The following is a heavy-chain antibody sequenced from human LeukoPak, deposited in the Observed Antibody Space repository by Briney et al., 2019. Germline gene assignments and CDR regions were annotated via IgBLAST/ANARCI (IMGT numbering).Heavy chain of an antibody. Sequence: GGSLRLSCAASGFTFSSYGMHWVRQAPGKGLEWVAFIRYDGSNKYYADSVKGRFTISRDNSKNTLYLQMNSLRAEDTAVYYCAKGLYRSGGSCYYMDVRGKGTTVTVSS. J-gene: IGHJ6*03. D-gene: IGHD2-15*01. V-gene: IGHV3-30*02. CDR3: AKGLYRSGGSCYYMDV. CDR1: GFTFSSYG. CDR2: IRYDGSNK.